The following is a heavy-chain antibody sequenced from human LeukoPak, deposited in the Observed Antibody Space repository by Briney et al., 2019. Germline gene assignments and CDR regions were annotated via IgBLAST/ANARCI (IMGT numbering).Heavy chain of an antibody. J-gene: IGHJ5*02. CDR1: GGTFSSYA. V-gene: IGHV1-69*04. D-gene: IGHD3-10*01. Sequence: SVKVSCVASGGTFSSYAISWVRQAPGQGLEWMGRIIPILGIANYAQKLQGRVTMTTDTSTSTAYMELRSLRSDDTAVYYCARDQLITMVRGAWFDPWGQGTLVTVSS. CDR2: IIPILGIA. CDR3: ARDQLITMVRGAWFDP.